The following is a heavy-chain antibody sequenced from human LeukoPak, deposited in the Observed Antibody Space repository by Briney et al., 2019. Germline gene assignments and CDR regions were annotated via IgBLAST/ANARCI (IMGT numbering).Heavy chain of an antibody. D-gene: IGHD1-1*01. V-gene: IGHV4-59*01. CDR1: GGSISSYY. J-gene: IGHJ4*02. CDR3: ARENVFIDY. Sequence: SETLTLTCTVSGGSISSYYWSWIRQPPGKGLEWIGYIYYSGSTNYNPSPKSRVTISVDTSKNQFSLKLSSVTAADTAVYYCARENVFIDYWGQGTLVTVSS. CDR2: IYYSGST.